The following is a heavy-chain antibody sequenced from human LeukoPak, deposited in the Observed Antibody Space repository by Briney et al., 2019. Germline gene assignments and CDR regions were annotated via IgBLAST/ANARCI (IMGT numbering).Heavy chain of an antibody. V-gene: IGHV3-30-3*01. D-gene: IGHD6-13*01. CDR3: ARDVAAGEEFWDY. J-gene: IGHJ4*02. Sequence: GGSLRLSCAASGFTFSSYAMHWVRQAPGKGLEWVALISYDGSNKYYADSVKGRFTISRDNSKNTLYLQMNSLRAEDTAVYYCARDVAAGEEFWDYWGQGTLVTVSS. CDR2: ISYDGSNK. CDR1: GFTFSSYA.